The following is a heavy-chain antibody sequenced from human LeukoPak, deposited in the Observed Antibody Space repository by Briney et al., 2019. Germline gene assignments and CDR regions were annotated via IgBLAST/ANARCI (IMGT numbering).Heavy chain of an antibody. CDR1: GYSFTGYY. J-gene: IGHJ4*02. V-gene: IGHV1-2*02. CDR2: IDPKRDPKRGGT. D-gene: IGHD4-23*01. Sequence: ASVKVSCKASGYSFTGYYLHWVRLAPGQGLEWMGWIDPKRDPKRGGTNYARKFQGRVTMTRDTSVSTVYMELSSLRSDDTAIYYCARATSGGNTIDYWGQGTLVTVSS. CDR3: ARATSGGNTIDY.